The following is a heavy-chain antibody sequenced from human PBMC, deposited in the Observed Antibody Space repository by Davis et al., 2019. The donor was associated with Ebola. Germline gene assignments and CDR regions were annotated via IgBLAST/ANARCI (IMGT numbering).Heavy chain of an antibody. D-gene: IGHD3-22*01. Sequence: PGGSLRLSCAASGFTFSSYAMSWVRQAPGKGLEWVSAISGSGGSTYYADSVKGRFTISRDNSKNTLYLQMNSLRAEDTAVYYCARGRIYDSSGYYFDYWGQGTLVTVSS. CDR2: ISGSGGST. CDR1: GFTFSSYA. V-gene: IGHV3-23*01. J-gene: IGHJ4*02. CDR3: ARGRIYDSSGYYFDY.